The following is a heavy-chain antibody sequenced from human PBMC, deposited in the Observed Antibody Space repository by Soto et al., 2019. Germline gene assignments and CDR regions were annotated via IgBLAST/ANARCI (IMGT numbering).Heavy chain of an antibody. J-gene: IGHJ4*01. CDR2: ISSSSSYI. Sequence: GETLRLSCAASGCTFSSNSMNWVRQAPRKGLEGVSSISSSSSYIYYADSVKGRFTISRDNAKNSLSLQMNSLRAEDTAAFFFASYMSSIAVAGFFDYWGQGTPVTVSS. CDR1: GCTFSSNS. V-gene: IGHV3-21*01. CDR3: ASYMSSIAVAGFFDY. D-gene: IGHD6-13*01.